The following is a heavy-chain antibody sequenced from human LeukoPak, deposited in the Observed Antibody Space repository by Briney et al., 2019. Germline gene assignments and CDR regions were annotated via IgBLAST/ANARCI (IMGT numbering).Heavy chain of an antibody. CDR1: GFTFSTYA. D-gene: IGHD5-18*01. Sequence: GGSLRLSCAASGFTFSTYAMSWVRQAPGKGLEWVANIKQDGSEKYYVDSVKGRFTISRDNAKNSLYLQMNSLRAEDTAVYYCARGLLRYSYGDYWGQGTLVTVSS. V-gene: IGHV3-7*01. CDR2: IKQDGSEK. CDR3: ARGLLRYSYGDY. J-gene: IGHJ4*02.